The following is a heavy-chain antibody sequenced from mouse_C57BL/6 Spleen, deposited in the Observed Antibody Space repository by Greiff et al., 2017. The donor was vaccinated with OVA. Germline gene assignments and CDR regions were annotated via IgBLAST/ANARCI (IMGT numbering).Heavy chain of an antibody. CDR2: FHPYNDDT. D-gene: IGHD2-4*01. J-gene: IGHJ2*01. CDR1: GYTFTTYP. V-gene: IGHV1-47*01. Sequence: VKLQESGAELVKPGASVKMSCKASGYTFTTYPIEWMKQNHGKSLEWIGNFHPYNDDTKYNEKFKGKATLTVEKSSSTVYLELSRLTSDDSAVYYCERIYYDYDGGYYFDYWGQGTTLTVSS. CDR3: ERIYYDYDGGYYFDY.